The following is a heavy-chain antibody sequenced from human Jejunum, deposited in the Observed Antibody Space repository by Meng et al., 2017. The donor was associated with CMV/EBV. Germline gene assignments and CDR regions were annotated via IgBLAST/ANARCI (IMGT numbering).Heavy chain of an antibody. CDR3: ASRVGVVEATHGAFDI. J-gene: IGHJ3*02. CDR2: INGDGGGI. CDR1: FTFGNSW. D-gene: IGHD2-15*01. V-gene: IGHV3-74*01. Sequence: FTFGNSWMHWVRPAPGKGLVWVSRINGDGGGITYADSVEGRFTISRDNAKNTLWLQMNTLRPEDTAVYYCASRVGVVEATHGAFDIWGPGTMVTVSS.